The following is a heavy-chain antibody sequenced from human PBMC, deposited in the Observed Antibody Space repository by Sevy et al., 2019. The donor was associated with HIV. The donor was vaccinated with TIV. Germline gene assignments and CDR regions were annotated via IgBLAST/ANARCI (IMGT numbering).Heavy chain of an antibody. Sequence: ASVKVSCKASGYTFTSYGISWVRQAPGQGLEWMGWISAYNGNTNYAQKLQGRVTMTTDTSTSTAYMELRSLRSGDTAVYYCARGERFLQVAGTFDIWGQGTMVTVSS. D-gene: IGHD6-19*01. CDR3: ARGERFLQVAGTFDI. CDR2: ISAYNGNT. J-gene: IGHJ3*02. V-gene: IGHV1-18*01. CDR1: GYTFTSYG.